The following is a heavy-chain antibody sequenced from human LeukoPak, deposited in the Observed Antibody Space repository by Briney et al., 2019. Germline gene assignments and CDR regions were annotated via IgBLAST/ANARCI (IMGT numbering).Heavy chain of an antibody. V-gene: IGHV4-34*01. CDR1: GESLNSYY. J-gene: IGHJ4*02. CDR3: ARGAWATRLGS. Sequence: NPSETLSLTCAVYGESLNSYYWSWIRQPPGKGLEWIGEIYESGSTEYNPSLKSRVTISMVPSKQQFSLSLTPVTAADTAVYYCARGAWATRLGSWGLGTQVIVSS. CDR2: IYESGST. D-gene: IGHD2-15*01.